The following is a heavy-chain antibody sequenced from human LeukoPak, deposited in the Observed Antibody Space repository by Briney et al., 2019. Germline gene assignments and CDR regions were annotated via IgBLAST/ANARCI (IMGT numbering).Heavy chain of an antibody. J-gene: IGHJ6*02. D-gene: IGHD3-3*01. CDR2: FSAYNGNT. V-gene: IGHV1-18*01. Sequence: ASVKVSCKASGYTFTSYGISWVRRAPGQGLEWMGWFSAYNGNTNYARKLQGRVTMTTDTSTSTAYMELRSLRSDDTAVYYCASGAGDYDFWSGYYVYYYYYGMDVWGQGTTVTVSS. CDR3: ASGAGDYDFWSGYYVYYYYYGMDV. CDR1: GYTFTSYG.